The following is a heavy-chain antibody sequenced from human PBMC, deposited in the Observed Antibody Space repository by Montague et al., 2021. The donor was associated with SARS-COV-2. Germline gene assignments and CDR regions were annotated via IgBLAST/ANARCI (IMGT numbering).Heavy chain of an antibody. Sequence: SETLSLTCAVYGGSFSGYYWSWIRQPLGKGLEWIGEINHSGSTNYNPSLKSRVTISVDTSKNQFSLKLSSVTAADTAVYYCAREVGRGYSGYEGEYWGQGTLVTVSS. V-gene: IGHV4-34*01. D-gene: IGHD5-12*01. CDR3: AREVGRGYSGYEGEY. J-gene: IGHJ4*02. CDR2: INHSGST. CDR1: GGSFSGYY.